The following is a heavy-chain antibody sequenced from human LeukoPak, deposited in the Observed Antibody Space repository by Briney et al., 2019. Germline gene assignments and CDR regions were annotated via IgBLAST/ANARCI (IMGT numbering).Heavy chain of an antibody. Sequence: GGSLRLSCAASGVIFSNYAMHWVRQAPGKGLEWVALISYDGSNKYYADSVKGRFTISRDNSKNTLYLRMSSLRAEGTAVYHCARRNHYDSKDTDYWGQGTLVTVSS. CDR3: ARRNHYDSKDTDY. J-gene: IGHJ4*02. CDR1: GVIFSNYA. V-gene: IGHV3-30*04. CDR2: ISYDGSNK. D-gene: IGHD3-22*01.